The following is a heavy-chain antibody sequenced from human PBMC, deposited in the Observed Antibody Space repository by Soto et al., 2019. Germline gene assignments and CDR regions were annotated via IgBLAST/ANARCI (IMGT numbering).Heavy chain of an antibody. CDR1: VDSVSSNSAA. V-gene: IGHV6-1*01. CDR2: TYYRSKWYN. Sequence: PSQTLSLTCGISVDSVSSNSAAWNWLRQSPSRGLEWLGRTYYRSKWYNDYAVSVESRITINPDTSKNHFSLQLNFVTPEDTAVYFCARGEQYSGRIFDYWGQGTLVTVSS. D-gene: IGHD1-26*01. J-gene: IGHJ4*02. CDR3: ARGEQYSGRIFDY.